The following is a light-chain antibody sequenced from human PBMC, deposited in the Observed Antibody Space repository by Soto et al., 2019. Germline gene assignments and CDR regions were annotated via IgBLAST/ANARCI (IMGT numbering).Light chain of an antibody. V-gene: IGLV2-23*03. Sequence: QSALTQPASVSGSPGQSITISCTGTSSDVGSYNPVSWYQQHPGKAPKLMIYEGSKRPSGLSNRFSGSTSGNTASLTISGLQAEDEADYYCCSYAGSSTFHVVFGGGTKLTVL. CDR3: CSYAGSSTFHVV. CDR2: EGS. CDR1: SSDVGSYNP. J-gene: IGLJ2*01.